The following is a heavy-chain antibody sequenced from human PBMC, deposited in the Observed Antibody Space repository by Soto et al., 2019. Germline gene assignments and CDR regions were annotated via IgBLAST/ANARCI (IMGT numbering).Heavy chain of an antibody. D-gene: IGHD3-22*01. Sequence: GGSLRLSCSASGFTFSSYAMHWVRQAPGKGLEYVSSISTNGGSTHYADSAKGRFTISRDNSKNTQYLQMSSPRADDTAVYYCVKGEYYYDSSGYYPFDYWGQGTLVTVSS. V-gene: IGHV3-64D*06. CDR2: ISTNGGST. J-gene: IGHJ4*02. CDR1: GFTFSSYA. CDR3: VKGEYYYDSSGYYPFDY.